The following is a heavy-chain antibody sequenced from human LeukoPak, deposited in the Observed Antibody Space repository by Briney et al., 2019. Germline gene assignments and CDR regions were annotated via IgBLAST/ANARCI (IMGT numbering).Heavy chain of an antibody. CDR2: ISGSGGGT. J-gene: IGHJ3*02. Sequence: GGSLRLSCEASGVTFSSYVMSWVRQAPGNWPEWVSGISGSGGGTYYADSVKGRFAISRDNSKNTPYLQMNSLRAEDTAVYYCVQEGPRGLAFDIWGQGTKVTVPS. CDR3: VQEGPRGLAFDI. V-gene: IGHV3-23*01. CDR1: GVTFSSYV.